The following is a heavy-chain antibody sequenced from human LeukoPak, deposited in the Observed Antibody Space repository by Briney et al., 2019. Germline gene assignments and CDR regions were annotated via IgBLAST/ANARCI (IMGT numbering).Heavy chain of an antibody. V-gene: IGHV4-4*07. D-gene: IGHD1-26*01. Sequence: SETLSLTCTVSGGSISSYYWSWIRQPAGKGLEWIGRIYTSGSTNYNPSLKSRVTMSVDTSKNQFSLKLSSVTAADTAVYYCARSTIYSGGYHFDPWGQGTLVTVSS. J-gene: IGHJ5*02. CDR3: ARSTIYSGGYHFDP. CDR1: GGSISSYY. CDR2: IYTSGST.